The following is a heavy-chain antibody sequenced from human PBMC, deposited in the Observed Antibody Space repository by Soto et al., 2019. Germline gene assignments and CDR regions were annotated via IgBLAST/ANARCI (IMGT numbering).Heavy chain of an antibody. CDR2: ISGSGGST. V-gene: IGHV3-23*01. Sequence: VGSLRLSCAASGFTFSSYAMSWVRQAPGKGLEWVSAISGSGGSTYYADSVKGRFTISRDNSKNTLYLQMSSLRAEDTAVYYCATFGVVVVAPTPFDPWGQGTLVTVSS. CDR1: GFTFSSYA. J-gene: IGHJ5*02. CDR3: ATFGVVVVAPTPFDP. D-gene: IGHD2-15*01.